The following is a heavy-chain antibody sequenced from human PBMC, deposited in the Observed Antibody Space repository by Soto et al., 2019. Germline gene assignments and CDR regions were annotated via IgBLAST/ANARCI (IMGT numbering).Heavy chain of an antibody. J-gene: IGHJ6*02. D-gene: IGHD1-26*01. CDR1: GFSFSNAW. Sequence: GGSLRLSCAASGFSFSNAWMSWVRQAPGKGLEWVGRIKSTTDGGTTDYAAPVKGRFTISRDDSKNTLSLQMNSLKIEDTAVYYCTKVGLDADSPYYYGMDVWGQGTTVTVSS. V-gene: IGHV3-15*01. CDR2: IKSTTDGGTT. CDR3: TKVGLDADSPYYYGMDV.